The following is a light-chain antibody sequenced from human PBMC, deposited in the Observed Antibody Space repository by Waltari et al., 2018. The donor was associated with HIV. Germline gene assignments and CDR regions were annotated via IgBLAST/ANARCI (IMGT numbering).Light chain of an antibody. Sequence: QSVLTQPPSASGTPGQRVTISCSGSSSNLGSNYVYWYQQVPGAAPKLLIYRNNQRPSGVPDRFSGTKSGTSASLAISGLRSEDEADYYCAAWDDSLSGWVFGGGTKLTAL. CDR2: RNN. V-gene: IGLV1-47*01. J-gene: IGLJ3*02. CDR3: AAWDDSLSGWV. CDR1: SSNLGSNY.